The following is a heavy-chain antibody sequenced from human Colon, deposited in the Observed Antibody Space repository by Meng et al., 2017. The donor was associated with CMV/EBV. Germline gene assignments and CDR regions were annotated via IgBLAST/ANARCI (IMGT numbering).Heavy chain of an antibody. CDR1: GGSFSGYY. Sequence: SETLSLTCDVYGGSFSGYYWGWIRQPPGKGLEWIGEINHSGSTNYNPSLKSRVTISVDTSKNQFSLKLSSVTAADTAVYYCARVLSRDGYNYGWFDPWGQGTLVTVSS. J-gene: IGHJ5*02. CDR2: INHSGST. V-gene: IGHV4-34*01. D-gene: IGHD5-24*01. CDR3: ARVLSRDGYNYGWFDP.